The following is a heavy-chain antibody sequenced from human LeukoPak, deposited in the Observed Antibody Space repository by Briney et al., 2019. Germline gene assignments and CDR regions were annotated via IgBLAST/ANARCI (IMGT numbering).Heavy chain of an antibody. D-gene: IGHD6-13*01. V-gene: IGHV4-28*03. J-gene: IGHJ4*01. CDR1: GYSISSSNW. CDR3: ASDKGYSNNYFDY. CDR2: IYYSGST. Sequence: PSETLSLTCAVSGYSISSSNWWGWIRQPPGKGLEWIGYIYYSGSTYYNPSLKSRVTMSVDTSKNQFSLKLSSVTAADTALYYCASDKGYSNNYFDYWGQGTLVTVSS.